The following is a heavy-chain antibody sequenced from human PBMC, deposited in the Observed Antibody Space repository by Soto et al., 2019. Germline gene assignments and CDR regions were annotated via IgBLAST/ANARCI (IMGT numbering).Heavy chain of an antibody. CDR2: IDWDDDK. CDR1: GFSLSTSGMR. J-gene: IGHJ4*02. V-gene: IGHV2-70*04. Sequence: SGPTLVNPTRTLTLTCTFSGFSLSTSGMRVSWIRQPPGKALEWLARIDWDDDKFYSTSLKTRLTISKDTSKNQVVLTMTNMDPVDTATYYCAGSTAMVTVFDYWGQGTLVTISS. D-gene: IGHD5-18*01. CDR3: AGSTAMVTVFDY.